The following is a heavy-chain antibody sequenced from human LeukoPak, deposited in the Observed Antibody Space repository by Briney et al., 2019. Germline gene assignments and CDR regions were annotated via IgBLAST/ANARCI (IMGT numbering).Heavy chain of an antibody. Sequence: GGSLRLSCAASGFTFSSYAMHWVRQTPGKGLEWVAVISYDGSNKYYADSVKGRFTISRDNSKNTLYLQMNSLRAEDTAVYYCAREPTTVKGYYYYGMDVWGQGTTVTDSS. CDR1: GFTFSSYA. CDR3: AREPTTVKGYYYYGMDV. CDR2: ISYDGSNK. D-gene: IGHD4-11*01. V-gene: IGHV3-30-3*01. J-gene: IGHJ6*02.